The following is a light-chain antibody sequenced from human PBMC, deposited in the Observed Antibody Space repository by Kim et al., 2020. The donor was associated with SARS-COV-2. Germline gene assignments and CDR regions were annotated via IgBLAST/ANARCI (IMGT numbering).Light chain of an antibody. Sequence: ASVKLTCTLSRGQSTYAIAWHQQQPEKGPRYLMKVDSDGSHNKGDGIPDRFSGSSSGAERYLTISSLQSEDEADYYCQTWDTGIRVFGGGTQLTVL. J-gene: IGLJ3*02. CDR1: RGQSTYA. V-gene: IGLV4-69*01. CDR2: VDSDGSH. CDR3: QTWDTGIRV.